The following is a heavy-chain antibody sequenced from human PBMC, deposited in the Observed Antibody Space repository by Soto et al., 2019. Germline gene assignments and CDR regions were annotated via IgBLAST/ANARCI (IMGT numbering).Heavy chain of an antibody. D-gene: IGHD5-12*01. Sequence: SETLSLTCTVSGGSISSYYWSWIRQPPGKGLEWIGYIYYSGSTNYNPSLKSRVTISVDTSKNQFSLKLSSVTAADTAVYYCARGRGVASPVPWGQGTLVTVSS. CDR3: ARGRGVASPVP. V-gene: IGHV4-59*01. CDR1: GGSISSYY. J-gene: IGHJ5*02. CDR2: IYYSGST.